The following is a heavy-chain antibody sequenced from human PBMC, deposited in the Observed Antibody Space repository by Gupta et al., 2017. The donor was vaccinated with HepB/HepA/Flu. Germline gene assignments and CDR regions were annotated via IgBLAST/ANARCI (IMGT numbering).Heavy chain of an antibody. V-gene: IGHV3-21*01. Sequence: EVQLVESGGGLVKPGGSLRLSCAASGFTFSSYSMNWVRQAPGKGLGWVSSISSSSSYIYYADSVKGRFTISRDNAKNSLYLQMNSLRAEDTAVYYCARAIEYSSSSFDYWGQGTLVTVSS. CDR1: GFTFSSYS. CDR2: ISSSSSYI. D-gene: IGHD6-6*01. J-gene: IGHJ4*02. CDR3: ARAIEYSSSSFDY.